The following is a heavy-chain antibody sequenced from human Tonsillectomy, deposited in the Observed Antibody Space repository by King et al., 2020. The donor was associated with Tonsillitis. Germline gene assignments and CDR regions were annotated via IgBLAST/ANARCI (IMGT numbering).Heavy chain of an antibody. J-gene: IGHJ4*02. V-gene: IGHV3-23*03. Sequence: VQLVQSGGGLVQPGGSLRLSCAASGFTFSNYAMSWVRQAPGKGLEWVSVIYTGDNNTYYADSVKGRFTISRDNSQNTVYLQMNSLRAEDTAVYYCAKEAFNVLTTYYPDYWGQGTLVTVSS. CDR2: IYTGDNNT. CDR3: AKEAFNVLTTYYPDY. D-gene: IGHD3-9*01. CDR1: GFTFSNYA.